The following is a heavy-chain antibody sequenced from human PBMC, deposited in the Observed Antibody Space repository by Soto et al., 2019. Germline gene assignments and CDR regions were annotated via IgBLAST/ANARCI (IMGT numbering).Heavy chain of an antibody. CDR3: ARHHGPTTSENWFDP. CDR1: GSTFFTYA. CDR2: ISTYSGDT. D-gene: IGHD5-12*01. J-gene: IGHJ5*02. Sequence: GAAVKVSCKASGSTFFTYAISWVRPAPGQGLEWMGWISTYSGDTKYAQKFQGRVTMTTDTSTTTAYLELRSLRSDDTAVYYCARHHGPTTSENWFDPWGQGTLVTVSS. V-gene: IGHV1-18*01.